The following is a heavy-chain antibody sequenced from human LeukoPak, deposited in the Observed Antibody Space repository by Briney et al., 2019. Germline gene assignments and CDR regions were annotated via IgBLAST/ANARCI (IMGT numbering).Heavy chain of an antibody. Sequence: GGSLRLSCAASGFTFSSNWMHWVRQTPGKGLVWVSRINSGGSGTTYADSVKGRFTISRDNAKNTLYLQMISLRAEDTAVYYCTCLSGSSRPDYWGQGTLVTVSS. V-gene: IGHV3-74*01. CDR1: GFTFSSNW. CDR2: INSGGSGT. D-gene: IGHD3-10*01. J-gene: IGHJ4*02. CDR3: TCLSGSSRPDY.